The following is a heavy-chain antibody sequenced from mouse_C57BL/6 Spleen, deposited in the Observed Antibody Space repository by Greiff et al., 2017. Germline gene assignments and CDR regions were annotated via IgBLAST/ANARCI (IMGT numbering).Heavy chain of an antibody. Sequence: QVQLQQSGPELVKPGASVTISCKASGYAFSSSWMNWVKQRPGKGLEWIGRIYPGDGDTNYNGKFKGKATLTADNSSSTAYMQLRSLTSEDSAVYFCARGYYYGSSFFDYWGQGTTLTVSS. CDR3: ARGYYYGSSFFDY. V-gene: IGHV1-82*01. J-gene: IGHJ2*01. CDR1: GYAFSSSW. D-gene: IGHD1-1*01. CDR2: IYPGDGDT.